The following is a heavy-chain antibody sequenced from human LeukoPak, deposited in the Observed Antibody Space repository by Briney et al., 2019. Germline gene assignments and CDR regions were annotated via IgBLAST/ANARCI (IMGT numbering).Heavy chain of an antibody. CDR2: ISSSSYI. Sequence: GGSLRLSCAASGFTFSSYSMNWVRQAPGKGLEWVSSISSSSYIYYADSVKGRFTISRDNAKNSLYLQMNSLRAEDTAVYYCARPNYCSGGSCYNYFDYWGQGTLVTVSS. V-gene: IGHV3-21*01. CDR1: GFTFSSYS. CDR3: ARPNYCSGGSCYNYFDY. J-gene: IGHJ4*02. D-gene: IGHD2-15*01.